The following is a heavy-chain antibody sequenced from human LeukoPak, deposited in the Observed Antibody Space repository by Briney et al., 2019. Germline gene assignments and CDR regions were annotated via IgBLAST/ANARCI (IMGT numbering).Heavy chain of an antibody. Sequence: GSLRLSCEASEFTFSSYSMNWVRQAPAKGLEWVSYISSSSSTIYYAESVKGRFTISRDNAKNSLYLQMNSLRVEDTAVYYCARSRGNSGSYPLDYWGQGTLVTVSS. V-gene: IGHV3-48*01. D-gene: IGHD1-26*01. CDR2: ISSSSSTI. CDR3: ARSRGNSGSYPLDY. J-gene: IGHJ4*02. CDR1: EFTFSSYS.